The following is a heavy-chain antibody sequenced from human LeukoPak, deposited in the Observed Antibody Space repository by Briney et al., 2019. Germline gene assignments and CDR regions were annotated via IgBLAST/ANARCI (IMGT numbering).Heavy chain of an antibody. J-gene: IGHJ2*01. Sequence: SETLSLTCTVSGGSISSGDYYWSWIRQPPGKGLEWIGYIYYSGSTYYNPSLKSRVTISVDTSKNQFSLKLSSVTAADTAVYYCARDRSRGDYRFDLWGRGTLVTVSS. V-gene: IGHV4-30-4*01. D-gene: IGHD4-17*01. CDR3: ARDRSRGDYRFDL. CDR2: IYYSGST. CDR1: GGSISSGDYY.